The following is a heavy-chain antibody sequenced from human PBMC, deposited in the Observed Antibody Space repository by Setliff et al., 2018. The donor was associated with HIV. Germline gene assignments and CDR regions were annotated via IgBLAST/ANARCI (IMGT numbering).Heavy chain of an antibody. CDR2: IYYSGST. D-gene: IGHD2-15*01. CDR1: GGSISSSSYY. CDR3: ARQSVAVNPTA. Sequence: SETLSLTCTVSGGSISSSSYYWGWIRQPPGKGLEWIGSIYYSGSTHYNPSLKSRVTISVDTSKNQFSLKLSSVTAADTAVYYYARQSVAVNPTAWGQGTLVTVSS. V-gene: IGHV4-39*01. J-gene: IGHJ5*02.